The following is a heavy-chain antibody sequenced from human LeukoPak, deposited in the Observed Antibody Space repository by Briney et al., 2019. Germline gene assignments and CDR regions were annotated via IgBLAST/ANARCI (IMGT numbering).Heavy chain of an antibody. CDR2: IYYSGST. J-gene: IGHJ5*02. CDR3: AGSIAAAPNWFDP. V-gene: IGHV4-59*12. CDR1: GGSISSYY. Sequence: SETLSLTCTVSGGSISSYYWSWIRQPPGRGLEWIGYIYYSGSTNYNPSLKSRVTISVDTSKNQFSLKLSSVTAADTAVYYCAGSIAAAPNWFDPWGQGTLVTVSS. D-gene: IGHD6-13*01.